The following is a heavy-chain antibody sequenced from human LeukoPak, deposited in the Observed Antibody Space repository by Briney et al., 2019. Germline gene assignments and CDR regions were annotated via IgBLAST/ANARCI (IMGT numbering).Heavy chain of an antibody. J-gene: IGHJ3*02. D-gene: IGHD4-17*01. V-gene: IGHV3-30*04. CDR3: ARDYGVI. Sequence: GGSLRLSCAASGFTFSSYAMHWVRQAPGKELEWVAVISYDGSNKYYADSVKGRFTISRDNSKNTLYLQMNSLRAEDTAVYYCARDYGVIWGQGTMVTVSS. CDR2: ISYDGSNK. CDR1: GFTFSSYA.